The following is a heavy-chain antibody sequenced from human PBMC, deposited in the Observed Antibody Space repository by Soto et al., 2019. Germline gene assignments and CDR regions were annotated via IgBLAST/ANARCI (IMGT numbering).Heavy chain of an antibody. CDR2: INPNSGGT. V-gene: IGHV1-2*02. CDR1: GYTFTGYY. CDR3: ASSGYDNPYSYYYGMDV. J-gene: IGHJ6*02. Sequence: GASVKVSCKASGYTFTGYYMHWVRQAPGQGREWMGWINPNSGGTNYAQKFQGRVTMTRDTSISTAYMELSRLRSDDTAVYYCASSGYDNPYSYYYGMDVWGQGTTVTVSS. D-gene: IGHD5-12*01.